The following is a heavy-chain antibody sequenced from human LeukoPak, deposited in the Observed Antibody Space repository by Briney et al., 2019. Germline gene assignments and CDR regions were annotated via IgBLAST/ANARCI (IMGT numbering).Heavy chain of an antibody. CDR2: INAGNGNT. CDR1: GYTFTSYA. CDR3: ARVGVFRNYFDY. Sequence: ASVKVSCKASGYTFTSYAMHWVRQAPGQRLEWMGWINAGNGNTKYSQKFQVRVTITRDTSASTAYMELSSLRSEDTAVYYCARVGVFRNYFDYWGQGTLVTVSS. J-gene: IGHJ4*02. D-gene: IGHD3-16*01. V-gene: IGHV1-3*01.